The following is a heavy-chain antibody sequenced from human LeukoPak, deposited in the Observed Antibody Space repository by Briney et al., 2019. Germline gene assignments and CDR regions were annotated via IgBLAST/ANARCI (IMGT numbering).Heavy chain of an antibody. J-gene: IGHJ4*02. Sequence: ASAKASCKASGYTFTGYYMHWVRQAPGQGLEWMGWINPNSGCTNYAQKFQGRVTMTRDTSISTAYMELSSLRSEDTAVYYCATSSGYYLYYFDYWGQGTLVTVSS. CDR2: INPNSGCT. CDR1: GYTFTGYY. CDR3: ATSSGYYLYYFDY. V-gene: IGHV1-2*02. D-gene: IGHD3-22*01.